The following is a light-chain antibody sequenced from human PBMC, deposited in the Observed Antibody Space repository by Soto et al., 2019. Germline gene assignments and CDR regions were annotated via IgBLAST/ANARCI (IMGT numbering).Light chain of an antibody. CDR2: DAS. CDR1: QSISFW. J-gene: IGKJ2*03. V-gene: IGKV1-5*01. CDR3: QEYNSCAPYS. Sequence: DIQMTQSPSTLSASVGDRVTITCRSSQSISFWLAWYQQKPGKAPKLLIYDASTLYSGVPSRFSGSRSGTEFTLTISSLQPDDFGAYYCQEYNSCAPYSFGQGTKLEI.